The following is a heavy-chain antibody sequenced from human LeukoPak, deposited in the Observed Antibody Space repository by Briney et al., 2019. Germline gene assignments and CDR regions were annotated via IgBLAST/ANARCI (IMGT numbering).Heavy chain of an antibody. CDR3: TRAGEPVGFDY. Sequence: GGSLRLSCAASGFIFSSYSMNWVRQAPGKGLEWVSSISSSSSYIYYADSVKGRFTISRDNAKNSLSLQMNSLRAEDTAVYYCTRAGEPVGFDYWGQGTLVTVSS. J-gene: IGHJ4*02. D-gene: IGHD1-26*01. CDR2: ISSSSSYI. V-gene: IGHV3-21*01. CDR1: GFIFSSYS.